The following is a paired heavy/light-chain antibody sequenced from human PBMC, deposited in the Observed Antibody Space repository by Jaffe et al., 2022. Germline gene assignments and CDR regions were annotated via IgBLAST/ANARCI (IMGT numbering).Heavy chain of an antibody. CDR1: GFTFSSYA. CDR2: ISGSGGST. V-gene: IGHV3-23*01. J-gene: IGHJ4*02. D-gene: IGHD3-16*01. Sequence: EVQLLESGGGLVQPGGSLRLSCAASGFTFSSYAMSWVRQAPGKGLEWVSAISGSGGSTYYADSVKGRFTISRDNSKNTLYLQMNSLRAEDTAVYYCAKDRSTSYDYIWGSQGIHYFDYWGQGTLVTVSS. CDR3: AKDRSTSYDYIWGSQGIHYFDY.
Light chain of an antibody. CDR2: AAS. Sequence: DIQMTQSPSSLSASVGDRVTITCRASQSISSYLNWYQQKPGKAPKLLIYAASSLQSGVPSRFSGSGSGTDFTLTISSLQPEDFATYYCQQSYSTLRVTFGGGTKVEIK. V-gene: IGKV1-39*01. CDR3: QQSYSTLRVT. CDR1: QSISSY. J-gene: IGKJ4*01.